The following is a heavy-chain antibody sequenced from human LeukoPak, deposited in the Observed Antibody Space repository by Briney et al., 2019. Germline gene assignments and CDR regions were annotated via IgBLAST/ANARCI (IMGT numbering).Heavy chain of an antibody. V-gene: IGHV3-20*04. CDR1: GFTFDDYG. CDR3: ARVGYDSSGGYYYYYMDV. D-gene: IGHD3-22*01. CDR2: INWNGGST. J-gene: IGHJ6*03. Sequence: RPGGSLRLSCAASGFTFDDYGMSWVRQAPGKGLEWVSGINWNGGSTGYADSVKGRFTISRDNAKNSLYLQMNSLRAEDTALYYCARVGYDSSGGYYYYYMDVWGKGTTVTVSS.